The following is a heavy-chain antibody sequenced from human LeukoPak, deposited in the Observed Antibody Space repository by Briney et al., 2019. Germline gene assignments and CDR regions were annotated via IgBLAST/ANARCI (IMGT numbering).Heavy chain of an antibody. V-gene: IGHV3-9*01. CDR1: GFTFDDYA. Sequence: GGSLRLSYAASGFTFDDYAMHWVRQAPGKGLEWVSGISWNSGSIGYADSVKGRFTISRDNAKNSLYLQMNSLRAEDTALYYCAKDIAAAAGPGDYYYYYMDVWGKGTTVTVSS. CDR3: AKDIAAAAGPGDYYYYYMDV. J-gene: IGHJ6*03. D-gene: IGHD6-13*01. CDR2: ISWNSGSI.